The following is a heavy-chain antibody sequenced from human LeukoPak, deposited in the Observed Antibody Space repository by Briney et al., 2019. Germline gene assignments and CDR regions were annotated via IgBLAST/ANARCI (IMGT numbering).Heavy chain of an antibody. Sequence: PSETLSLTCTVSGGSISSSSYYWGWIRQPPGKGLEWIGSIYYSGSTYYNPSLKSRVTISVDTSKNQFSLKLSSVTAADTAVYYCARVVAARSGRGDYWGQGTLVTVSS. V-gene: IGHV4-39*07. D-gene: IGHD6-6*01. J-gene: IGHJ4*02. CDR2: IYYSGST. CDR1: GGSISSSSYY. CDR3: ARVVAARSGRGDY.